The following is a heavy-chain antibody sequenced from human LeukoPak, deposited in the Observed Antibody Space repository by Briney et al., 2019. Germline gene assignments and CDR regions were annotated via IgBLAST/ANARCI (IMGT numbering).Heavy chain of an antibody. CDR1: GFTFSNAW. J-gene: IGHJ3*02. CDR2: IKSKTDGGTT. D-gene: IGHD3-3*02. V-gene: IGHV3-15*01. Sequence: GGSLRLSCAASGFTFSNAWMSWVRQAPGKGLEWVGRIKSKTDGGTTDYAAPVKGRFTISRDDSKNTLYLQMNSLKTEDTAVYYCTRGHLPAAFTGDAFDIWGQGTMVTVSS. CDR3: TRGHLPAAFTGDAFDI.